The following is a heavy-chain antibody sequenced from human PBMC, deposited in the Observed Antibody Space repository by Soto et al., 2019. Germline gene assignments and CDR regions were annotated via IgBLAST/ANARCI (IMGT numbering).Heavy chain of an antibody. CDR1: GFTFSSYA. Sequence: EVQLVESGGGLVQPGGSLRLSCAASGFTFSSYAMHWVRQAPGKGLEYVSAISSNGGSTYYANSVKGRFTISRDNSXXTXYXXMGSLRAEDMAVYYCARGLGGYCSGGSCYYYGMDVWGQGTTVTVSS. CDR2: ISSNGGST. J-gene: IGHJ6*02. V-gene: IGHV3-64*01. CDR3: ARGLGGYCSGGSCYYYGMDV. D-gene: IGHD2-15*01.